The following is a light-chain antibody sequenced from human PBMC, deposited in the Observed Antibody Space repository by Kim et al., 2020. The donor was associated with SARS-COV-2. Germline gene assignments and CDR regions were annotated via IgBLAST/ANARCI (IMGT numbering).Light chain of an antibody. J-gene: IGKJ5*01. CDR2: DAS. CDR1: QTIGKS. CDR3: QQSFTTPLT. V-gene: IGKV1-39*01. Sequence: ASIGDTVTLACRASQTIGKSVNWYQQKPGRAPNIVIFDASSLETGVPSRFSGSVSGVDFTLTISSLQPDDLGTYYCQQSFTTPLTFGQGTRLEIK.